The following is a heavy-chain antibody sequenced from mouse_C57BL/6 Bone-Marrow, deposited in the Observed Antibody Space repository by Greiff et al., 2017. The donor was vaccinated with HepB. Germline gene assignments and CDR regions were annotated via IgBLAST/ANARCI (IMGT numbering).Heavy chain of an antibody. Sequence: QVQLQQPGTELVKPGASVKLSCKASGYTFTSYWMHWVKQRPGQGLEWIGNINPSNGGTNYNEKFKSKATLTVDKSSSTAYMQLSSLTSKDSAVSYCARPLISYYGSSYSAAWFAYWGQGTLVTVSA. CDR1: GYTFTSYW. V-gene: IGHV1-53*01. CDR2: INPSNGGT. J-gene: IGHJ3*01. CDR3: ARPLISYYGSSYSAAWFAY. D-gene: IGHD1-1*01.